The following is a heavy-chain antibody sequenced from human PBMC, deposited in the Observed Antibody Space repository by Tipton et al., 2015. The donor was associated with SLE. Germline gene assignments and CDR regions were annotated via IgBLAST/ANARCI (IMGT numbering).Heavy chain of an antibody. J-gene: IGHJ4*02. CDR1: GFTFSSYA. D-gene: IGHD2-15*01. CDR3: TPRVVNV. Sequence: SLRLSCAASGFTFSSYAMSWVRQAPGKGLEWVSGISWNSGSIGYADSVKGRFTISRDNAKNSLYLQMNSLRAEDTAVYYCTPRVVNVWGQGTLVTVSS. V-gene: IGHV3-9*01. CDR2: ISWNSGSI.